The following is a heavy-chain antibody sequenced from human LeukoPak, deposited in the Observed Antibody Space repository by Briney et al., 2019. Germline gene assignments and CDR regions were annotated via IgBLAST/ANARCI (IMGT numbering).Heavy chain of an antibody. J-gene: IGHJ4*02. CDR3: ARDAVWGYYDSSGYYPLDY. Sequence: GGSLRLSCAASGFSFSSYSRNWVRQAPGKGLGWVSYISSSSSTRYYADSVKGRFTISRDNAKNSLYLQMTSLRAEDTAVYYCARDAVWGYYDSSGYYPLDYWGQGTLVTVSS. V-gene: IGHV3-48*01. D-gene: IGHD3-22*01. CDR2: ISSSSSTR. CDR1: GFSFSSYS.